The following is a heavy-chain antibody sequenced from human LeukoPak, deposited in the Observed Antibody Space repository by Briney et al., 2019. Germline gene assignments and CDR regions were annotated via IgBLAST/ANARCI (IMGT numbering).Heavy chain of an antibody. CDR2: IKQDGSEE. CDR3: ARAKSETAYDY. J-gene: IGHJ4*02. CDR1: GFTFSLYW. Sequence: GGSLRLSCVVSGFTFSLYWMNWVRQAPGKGLEWVANIKQDGSEEYYVDSVKGRFTISRDNAKNSLYLQMNSLRVEDTAVYYCARAKSETAYDYWGRGTLVTVSS. D-gene: IGHD3-16*01. V-gene: IGHV3-7*01.